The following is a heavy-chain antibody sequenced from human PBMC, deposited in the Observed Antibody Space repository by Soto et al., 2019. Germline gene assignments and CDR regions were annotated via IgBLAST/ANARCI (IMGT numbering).Heavy chain of an antibody. CDR1: GGSISSSPYA. Sequence: SETLSLTCNASGGSISSSPYAWGWIRQSPGKGLEWIGTIDYSGTIYYNPSLESRITISVDTSKNQISLRLSSVTAADTAVYYCARHVHNQGYEYYFDSWGQGTLVTVSS. D-gene: IGHD3-3*01. J-gene: IGHJ4*02. CDR3: ARHVHNQGYEYYFDS. CDR2: IDYSGTI. V-gene: IGHV4-39*01.